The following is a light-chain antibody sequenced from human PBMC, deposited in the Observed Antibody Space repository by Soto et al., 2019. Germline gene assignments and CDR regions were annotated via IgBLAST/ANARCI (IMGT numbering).Light chain of an antibody. J-gene: IGKJ2*01. CDR2: DAS. Sequence: EIVLTQSPATLSLSPGERATLSCRASQSVSSYLAWYQQKPGQAPRLLIYDASNMATGIPARFSGSGSGTDFTLTITSLEPEDFAVYYGQERSNWPPMYTFGEGTKVEIK. CDR3: QERSNWPPMYT. CDR1: QSVSSY. V-gene: IGKV3-11*01.